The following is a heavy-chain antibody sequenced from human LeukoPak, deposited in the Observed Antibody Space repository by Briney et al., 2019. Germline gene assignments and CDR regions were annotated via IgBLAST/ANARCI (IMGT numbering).Heavy chain of an antibody. CDR1: GYTFTSYD. CDR2: MNPNSGNT. V-gene: IGHV1-8*01. Sequence: ASVKVSCKASGYTFTSYDINWVRQAPGQGLEWMGWMNPNSGNTGYAQKFQGRVTMTRNTSISTAYMELSSLRSEDTAVYYCASSAAAAVAYYFDYWGQGTLVTVSS. J-gene: IGHJ4*02. CDR3: ASSAAAAVAYYFDY. D-gene: IGHD6-13*01.